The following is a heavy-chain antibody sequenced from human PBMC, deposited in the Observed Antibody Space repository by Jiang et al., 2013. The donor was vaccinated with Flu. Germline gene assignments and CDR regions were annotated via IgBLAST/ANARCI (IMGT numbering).Heavy chain of an antibody. V-gene: IGHV4-34*01. Sequence: LLKPSETLSLTCAVYGGSFSGYYWSWIRQPPGKGLEWIGEINHSGSTNYNPSLKSRVTISVDTSKNQFSLKLSSVTAADTAVYYCARTLPSYLGIDYWGQGTLVTVSS. CDR3: ARTLPSYLGIDY. CDR2: INHSGST. J-gene: IGHJ4*02. D-gene: IGHD7-27*01. CDR1: GGSFSGYY.